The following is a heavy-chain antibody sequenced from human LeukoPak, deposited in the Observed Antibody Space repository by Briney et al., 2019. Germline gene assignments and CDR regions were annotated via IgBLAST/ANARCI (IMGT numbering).Heavy chain of an antibody. D-gene: IGHD4-17*01. CDR2: IYLRGNT. J-gene: IGHJ4*02. Sequence: PSETLSLICAISGGSITSSNRWTWVRQPPGKGLEWVGEIYLRGNTNYNPSLESRVSISVDESKTQLSLRLESVTAADTAVYYCARGTITTVTDSWGPGTLVTVSS. V-gene: IGHV4-4*02. CDR1: GGSITSSNR. CDR3: ARGTITTVTDS.